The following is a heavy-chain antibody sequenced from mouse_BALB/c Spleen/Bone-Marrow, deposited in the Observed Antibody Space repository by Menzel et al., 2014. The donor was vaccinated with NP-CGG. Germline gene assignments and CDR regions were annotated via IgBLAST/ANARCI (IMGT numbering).Heavy chain of an antibody. V-gene: IGHV1-53*01. CDR1: GYTFTSYY. J-gene: IGHJ3*01. D-gene: IGHD3-3*01. CDR3: TKSAGTGFAY. CDR2: INPSNGGT. Sequence: QVQLQQSGAELVKPGASVKLSCKASGYTFTSYYMFWVKQRPGQGLEWIGEINPSNGGTVFNEKLKSKVTLTVDKSSSTAYMQLSGLTAEDSAVYYCTKSAGTGFAYWGQGTLVTVSA.